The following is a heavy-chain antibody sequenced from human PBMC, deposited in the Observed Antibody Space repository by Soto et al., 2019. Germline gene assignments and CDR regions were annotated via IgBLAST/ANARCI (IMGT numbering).Heavy chain of an antibody. CDR2: ISACNDHT. D-gene: IGHD6-13*01. Sequence: QVQLVQSGAEVKKPGASVKVSCKASGYTLTTYGVSWVRQAPGQGLEWVGWISACNDHTNYAQKLQGRVTMTTDTSPRTAYLELRSLRSDDTAVYYCASGTYFDYWGQGTLVTVSS. CDR3: ASGTYFDY. V-gene: IGHV1-18*01. J-gene: IGHJ4*02. CDR1: GYTLTTYG.